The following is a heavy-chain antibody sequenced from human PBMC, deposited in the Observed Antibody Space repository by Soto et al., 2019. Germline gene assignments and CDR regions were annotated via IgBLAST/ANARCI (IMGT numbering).Heavy chain of an antibody. V-gene: IGHV3-30-3*01. Sequence: QVQLVESGGGVVQPGRSLRLSCAASGFTFSSYAMHWVRQAPGKGLEWVAVISYDGSNKYYADSVKGRFTISRDNSKTLYLHMNRLRAADTAVYYCVRDKSPYSSGWHNRHFDYWGQGTLVTVSS. D-gene: IGHD6-19*01. J-gene: IGHJ4*02. CDR1: GFTFSSYA. CDR3: VRDKSPYSSGWHNRHFDY. CDR2: ISYDGSNK.